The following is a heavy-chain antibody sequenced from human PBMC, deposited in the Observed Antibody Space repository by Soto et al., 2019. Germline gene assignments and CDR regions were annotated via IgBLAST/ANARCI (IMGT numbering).Heavy chain of an antibody. Sequence: GGSLRLSCAASGFTFSSYGMHWVRQAPGKGLEWVAVISYDGSNKYYADSVKGRFTISRDNSKNTLYLQMNSLRAEDTAVYYCAKEGCGGDCYPNYYYYGMDVWGQGTTVTVSS. V-gene: IGHV3-30*18. CDR2: ISYDGSNK. J-gene: IGHJ6*02. CDR1: GFTFSSYG. CDR3: AKEGCGGDCYPNYYYYGMDV. D-gene: IGHD2-21*02.